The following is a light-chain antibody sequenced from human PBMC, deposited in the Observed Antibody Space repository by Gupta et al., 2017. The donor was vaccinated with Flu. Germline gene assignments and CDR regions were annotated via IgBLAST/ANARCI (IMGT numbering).Light chain of an antibody. CDR2: GAS. J-gene: IGKJ4*01. V-gene: IGKV1-39*01. CDR1: QNINNN. Sequence: DVQMTHSPSSLSPSVGDRVTITCRTSQNINNNINWYQQKPGIAPKLLIYGASSLKSGVPSRFSGSGSGTDFTLTISSLQPEDSAIYYCQQNYDLPLTFGGGTRVEI. CDR3: QQNYDLPLT.